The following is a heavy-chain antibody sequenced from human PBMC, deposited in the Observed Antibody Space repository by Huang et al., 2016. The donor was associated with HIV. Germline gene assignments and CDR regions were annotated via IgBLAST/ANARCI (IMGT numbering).Heavy chain of an antibody. Sequence: QVQLQQWGAGLLRPSETLSLTCAVYGGSFSGYYGTWTRQPPGKGLEWIGEINHRESPNYNPSLKSGVTISIDTSRNQFSLTLTSVTAADTAVYYCARGQGGYYYYYMDVWGKGTTVTVSS. CDR1: GGSFSGYY. CDR3: ARGQGGYYYYYMDV. J-gene: IGHJ6*03. V-gene: IGHV4-34*01. CDR2: INHRESP.